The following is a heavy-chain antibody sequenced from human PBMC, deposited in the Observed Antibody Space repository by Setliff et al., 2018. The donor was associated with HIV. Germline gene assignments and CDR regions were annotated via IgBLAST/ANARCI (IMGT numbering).Heavy chain of an antibody. CDR3: ARGDYSSPYNWIDP. CDR1: GESFSGYY. D-gene: IGHD6-6*01. Sequence: PSETLSLTCAVYGESFSGYYWSWIRQSPGEGLEWLGGINHSGSTNHNPSLKSRVAISVDTSKNQFSLKLTSVTAADTAVYYCARGDYSSPYNWIDPWGQGTLVTVSS. J-gene: IGHJ5*02. CDR2: INHSGST. V-gene: IGHV4-34*01.